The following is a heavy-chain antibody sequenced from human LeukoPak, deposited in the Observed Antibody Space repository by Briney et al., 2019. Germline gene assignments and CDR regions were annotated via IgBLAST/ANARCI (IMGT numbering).Heavy chain of an antibody. Sequence: PGGSLRLSWAASGFTFSSYGMHWVRQAPGKGLEWVAVISYDGSNKYYADSVKGRFTISRDNSKNTLYLQMNSLRAEDTAVYYCAKDLNGSGTYWGQGTLVTVSS. CDR1: GFTFSSYG. V-gene: IGHV3-30*18. J-gene: IGHJ4*02. CDR2: ISYDGSNK. CDR3: AKDLNGSGTY. D-gene: IGHD3-10*01.